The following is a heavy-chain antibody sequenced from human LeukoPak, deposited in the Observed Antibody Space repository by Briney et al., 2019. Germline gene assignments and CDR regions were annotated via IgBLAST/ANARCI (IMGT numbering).Heavy chain of an antibody. V-gene: IGHV3-23*01. J-gene: IGHJ4*02. Sequence: GGSLRLSCATSGYPFSDFSMIWLPQAPGKGLEWISTTNSCGTSTYYAESVKGRFTISRDNSKNTLYLQMSSLRVEEMAVYYCAKQSYARSLGEGGPGTLVSVSS. CDR3: AKQSYARSLGE. CDR1: GYPFSDFS. CDR2: TNSCGTST. D-gene: IGHD2-8*01.